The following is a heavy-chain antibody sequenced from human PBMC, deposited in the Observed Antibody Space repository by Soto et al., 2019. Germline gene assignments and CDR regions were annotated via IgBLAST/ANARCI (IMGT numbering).Heavy chain of an antibody. CDR2: INHSGST. CDR1: GGSFSGYY. J-gene: IGHJ4*02. CDR3: ARWGYYDFWSGYYTFSVDY. V-gene: IGHV4-34*01. D-gene: IGHD3-3*01. Sequence: VYGGSFSGYYWSWIRQPPGKGLEWIGEINHSGSTNYNPSLKSRVTISVDTSKNQFSLKLSSVTAADTAVYYCARWGYYDFWSGYYTFSVDYWGQGTLVTVSS.